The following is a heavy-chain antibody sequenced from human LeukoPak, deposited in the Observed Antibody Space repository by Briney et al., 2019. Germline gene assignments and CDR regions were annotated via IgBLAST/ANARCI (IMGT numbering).Heavy chain of an antibody. CDR1: GYTFTGYY. Sequence: GASVKVSCKASGYTFTGYYMHWVRQAPGQGLEWMGWINPNSGGTNYAQKFQGRVTMTRDTSISTAYMELSRLRSDDTAVYYCASSGDFLRQQWLVQNWFDPWGQGTLVTVSS. CDR2: INPNSGGT. J-gene: IGHJ5*02. D-gene: IGHD6-19*01. V-gene: IGHV1-2*02. CDR3: ASSGDFLRQQWLVQNWFDP.